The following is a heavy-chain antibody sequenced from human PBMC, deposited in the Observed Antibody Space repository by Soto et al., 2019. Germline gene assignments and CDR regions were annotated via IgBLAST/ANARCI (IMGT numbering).Heavy chain of an antibody. Sequence: VASVKVSCKASGYTFTSYGISWVRQAPGQGLEWMGWISAYNGNTNYAQKLQGRVTMTTDTSTSTAYMELRSLRSDDTAVYYCARESGGYDSPFRDNWFDPWGQGTLVTVSS. J-gene: IGHJ5*02. CDR3: ARESGGYDSPFRDNWFDP. V-gene: IGHV1-18*04. D-gene: IGHD5-12*01. CDR1: GYTFTSYG. CDR2: ISAYNGNT.